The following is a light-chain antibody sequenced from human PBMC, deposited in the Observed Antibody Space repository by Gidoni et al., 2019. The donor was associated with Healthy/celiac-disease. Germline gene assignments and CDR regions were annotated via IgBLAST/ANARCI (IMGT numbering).Light chain of an antibody. CDR1: QSVSSSY. J-gene: IGKJ5*01. V-gene: IGKV3-20*01. CDR2: GAS. Sequence: EFVLTQSPGTLSLSPGERATLSCRASQSVSSSYLALYQQNPGQAPRLLIYGASSRATGIPDRFGGSGSGTDFTLTISRLDPEDFAVYYYQQYGSSPPITFGQGTRLEIK. CDR3: QQYGSSPPIT.